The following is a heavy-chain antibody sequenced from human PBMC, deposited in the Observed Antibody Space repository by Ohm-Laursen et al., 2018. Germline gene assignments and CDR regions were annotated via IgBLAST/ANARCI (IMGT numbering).Heavy chain of an antibody. CDR1: GFTFRTFA. Sequence: PRLSCAASGFTFRTFAMSWVRQAPGKGLEWVSYISSSGSTIYYADSVKGRFTISRDNAKNSLYLQMNSLRAEDTAVYYCARGGQQQVEDYWGQGTLVTVSS. CDR3: ARGGQQQVEDY. V-gene: IGHV3-11*01. CDR2: ISSSGSTI. J-gene: IGHJ4*02. D-gene: IGHD6-13*01.